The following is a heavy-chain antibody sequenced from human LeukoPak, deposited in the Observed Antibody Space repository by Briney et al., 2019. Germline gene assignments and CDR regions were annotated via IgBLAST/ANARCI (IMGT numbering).Heavy chain of an antibody. CDR1: GFTFSDYY. Sequence: LRLSCAASGFTFSDYYMSWIRQPPGKGLEWIGGIYFGGITFTGNTYYNPSLESRVTISVDTSKNQFSLELNSMTAADTAVYYCATRIQLSMYWFEPWGQGTLVTVSS. CDR2: IYFGGIT. V-gene: IGHV4-38-2*01. J-gene: IGHJ5*02. CDR3: ATRIQLSMYWFEP. D-gene: IGHD5-18*01.